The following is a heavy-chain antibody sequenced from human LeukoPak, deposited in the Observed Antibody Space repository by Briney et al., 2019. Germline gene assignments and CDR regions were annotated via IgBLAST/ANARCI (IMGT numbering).Heavy chain of an antibody. CDR3: AELGITMIGGV. CDR2: ISSSSSYI. Sequence: GGSLILSCAASGFSLSSYSMNWVRQAPGKGLEWVSSISSSSSYIYYAESVKGRVTVSRDNAKKSLFLQMNSLRAEDTAVYYCAELGITMIGGVWGKGTTVTISS. D-gene: IGHD3-10*02. J-gene: IGHJ6*04. CDR1: GFSLSSYS. V-gene: IGHV3-21*01.